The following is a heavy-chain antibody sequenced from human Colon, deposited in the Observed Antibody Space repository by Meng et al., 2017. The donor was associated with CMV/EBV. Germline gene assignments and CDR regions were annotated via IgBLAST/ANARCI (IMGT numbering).Heavy chain of an antibody. J-gene: IGHJ4*02. CDR3: ARGQVVITI. V-gene: IGHV3-48*04. CDR1: GLTFKTSG. CDR2: IDSSSSTI. D-gene: IGHD3-22*01. Sequence: GESLQISCAASGLTFKTSGGSWVRQAPGKGLEWVSHIDSSSSTIYYADSVKGRFTISRDNAKNSLYRQMNSLRAEATAVYYCARGQVVITIWGQGTLVTVSS.